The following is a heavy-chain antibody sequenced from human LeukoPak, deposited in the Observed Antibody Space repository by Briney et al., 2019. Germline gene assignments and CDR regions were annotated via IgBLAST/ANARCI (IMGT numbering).Heavy chain of an antibody. CDR3: ASRGYSGYDPVDAFDI. Sequence: LETLSLTCAVYGGSFSGYYWSWIRQPPGKGLEWIGEINHSGSTNYNPSLKSRVTISVDTSKNQFSLKLSSVTAADTAVYYCASRGYSGYDPVDAFDIWGQGTMVTVSS. V-gene: IGHV4-34*01. CDR1: GGSFSGYY. CDR2: INHSGST. J-gene: IGHJ3*02. D-gene: IGHD5-12*01.